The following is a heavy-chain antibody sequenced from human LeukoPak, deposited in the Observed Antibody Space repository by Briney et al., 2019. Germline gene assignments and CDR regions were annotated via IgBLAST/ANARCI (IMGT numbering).Heavy chain of an antibody. Sequence: GGSLRLSCVASGVTVRSAYMSWVRQAPGKGLEWVSVIYRGGDTYYADSVKGRFTISGDSSKNTLYLQMDSLRAEDTALYYCARDAPRSSSKFSSGYSLDYWGQGSLVTVSS. J-gene: IGHJ4*02. V-gene: IGHV3-66*01. CDR1: GVTVRSAY. D-gene: IGHD3-22*01. CDR3: ARDAPRSSSKFSSGYSLDY. CDR2: IYRGGDT.